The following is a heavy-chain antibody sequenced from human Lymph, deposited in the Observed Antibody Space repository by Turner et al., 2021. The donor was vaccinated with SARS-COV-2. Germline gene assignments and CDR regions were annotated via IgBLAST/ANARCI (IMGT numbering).Heavy chain of an antibody. J-gene: IGHJ4*02. CDR3: ARVVVLRRAYFDY. Sequence: QVQLQESRPGLVKPSATVCLTCRVSGGFICCGDNYWGWIRQPPGKGLAWTGYIYYRGSTFNNPYLKSRVTISVDTSKNQFSLKLSSVTAADTAVYYCARVVVLRRAYFDYWGQGTLVTVSS. D-gene: IGHD2-8*01. V-gene: IGHV4-30-4*01. CDR1: GGFICCGDNY. CDR2: IYYRGST.